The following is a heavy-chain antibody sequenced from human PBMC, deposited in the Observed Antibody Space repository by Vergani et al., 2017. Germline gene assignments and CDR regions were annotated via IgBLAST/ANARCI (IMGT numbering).Heavy chain of an antibody. J-gene: IGHJ4*02. CDR2: ISGSGGST. Sequence: EVQLLESGGGLVQPGGSLRLSCAASGFTFSSYAMSWVRQAPGKGLEWVSAISGSGGSTYYADSVKGRFTISRDNSKNTLYLQMNSLRAEDTAVYYCALPGVDTMATIGEADYWGQGTLVTVSS. D-gene: IGHD5-24*01. V-gene: IGHV3-23*01. CDR3: ALPGVDTMATIGEADY. CDR1: GFTFSSYA.